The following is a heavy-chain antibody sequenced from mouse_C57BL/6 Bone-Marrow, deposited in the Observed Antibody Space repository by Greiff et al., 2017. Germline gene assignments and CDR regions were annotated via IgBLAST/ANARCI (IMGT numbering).Heavy chain of an antibody. CDR1: GYAFTNYL. D-gene: IGHD6-1*01. V-gene: IGHV1-54*01. J-gene: IGHJ1*03. CDR2: INPGSGGT. Sequence: QVQLQQSGAELVRPGTSVKVSCKASGYAFTNYLIEWVKQRPGQGLEWIGVINPGSGGTNYNETFKGKATLTAAQSSSTAYMQLSSLTSEDSAVYFCALSGLWGTGTTVTVSS. CDR3: ALSGL.